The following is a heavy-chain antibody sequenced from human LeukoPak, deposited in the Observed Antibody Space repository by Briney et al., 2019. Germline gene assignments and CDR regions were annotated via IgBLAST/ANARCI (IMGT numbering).Heavy chain of an antibody. D-gene: IGHD1-26*01. V-gene: IGHV6-1*01. CDR3: ARDFRSGRYGEVSWFDP. Sequence: SQTLSLTRAISGDSVSSNSATWHWIRQSPSRGLEWLGRTYYRSKWYYDYAISVKSRITINPDTSKNQFSLHLNSVTPEDTAVYYCARDFRSGRYGEVSWFDPWGQGTLVTVSS. J-gene: IGHJ5*02. CDR1: GDSVSSNSAT. CDR2: TYYRSKWYY.